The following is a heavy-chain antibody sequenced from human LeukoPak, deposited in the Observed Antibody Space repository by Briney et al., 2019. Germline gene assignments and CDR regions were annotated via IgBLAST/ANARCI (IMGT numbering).Heavy chain of an antibody. V-gene: IGHV3-66*01. CDR1: GFSFNSNW. J-gene: IGHJ4*02. Sequence: GGSLRLSCAASGFSFNSNWMSWVRQAPGKGLEWVSVIYSGGSTYYADSVKGRFTISRDNSKNTLYLQMNSLRAEDTAVYYCARDANYWGQGTLVTVSS. CDR2: IYSGGST. CDR3: ARDANY.